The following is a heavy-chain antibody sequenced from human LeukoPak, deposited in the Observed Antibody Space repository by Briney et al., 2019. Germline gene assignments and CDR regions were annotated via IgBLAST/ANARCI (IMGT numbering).Heavy chain of an antibody. V-gene: IGHV4-39*01. Sequence: SETLSLTCTVSGGSVSSSSSFWAWIRQPPGKGLEWIGNVYYSGSTHYNPSLKSRVTISLDMSKNQFSLRLTSVTAADTAMYYCARQGLYQDYGYWGQGTLVTVSS. CDR3: ARQGLYQDYGY. CDR2: VYYSGST. CDR1: GGSVSSSSSF. D-gene: IGHD3-16*01. J-gene: IGHJ4*02.